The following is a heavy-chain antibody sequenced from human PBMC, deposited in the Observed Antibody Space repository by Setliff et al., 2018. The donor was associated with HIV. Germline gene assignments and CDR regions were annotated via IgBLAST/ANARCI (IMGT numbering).Heavy chain of an antibody. Sequence: PSETLSLTCTVSGDSINSGNYYWSWIRQHPGKGLEWIGYIYYSGSTYHSPSLKSRVTISEDTSKNQFSLKMRSVTAADTAVYYCARGYTRGYFSHFDYWGQGTLVTVSS. CDR1: GDSINSGNYY. CDR2: IYYSGST. D-gene: IGHD3-22*01. CDR3: ARGYTRGYFSHFDY. J-gene: IGHJ4*02. V-gene: IGHV4-31*03.